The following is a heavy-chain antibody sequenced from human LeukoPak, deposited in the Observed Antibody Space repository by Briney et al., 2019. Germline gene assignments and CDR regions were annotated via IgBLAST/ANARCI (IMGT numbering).Heavy chain of an antibody. CDR3: TKDLRYYYTDDHSTMDEHDY. D-gene: IGHD2/OR15-2a*01. CDR2: ILYDGSNK. J-gene: IGHJ4*02. Sequence: GGSLRLSCAASEFTFSKFGMHWVRQAPGQGLEWVAFILYDGSNKYYADSVKGRFTISRDNSKNTLSLQMNTLRAEDSALYYCTKDLRYYYTDDHSTMDEHDYWGQGTLVTVSS. V-gene: IGHV3-30*02. CDR1: EFTFSKFG.